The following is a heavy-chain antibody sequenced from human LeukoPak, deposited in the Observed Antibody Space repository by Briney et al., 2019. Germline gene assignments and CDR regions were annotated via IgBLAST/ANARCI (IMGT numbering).Heavy chain of an antibody. CDR1: GYSFTNYG. J-gene: IGHJ2*01. D-gene: IGHD2-2*01. V-gene: IGHV1-18*01. Sequence: ASVKVSCKASGYSFTNYGITWVRQAPGQGLEWMGWISAYNGNTNYAQKLQGRVTMTTDTSTSTAYMELRSLRSDDTAVYYCARQHDSSTSCYSDLWGRGTLVTVSS. CDR2: ISAYNGNT. CDR3: ARQHDSSTSCYSDL.